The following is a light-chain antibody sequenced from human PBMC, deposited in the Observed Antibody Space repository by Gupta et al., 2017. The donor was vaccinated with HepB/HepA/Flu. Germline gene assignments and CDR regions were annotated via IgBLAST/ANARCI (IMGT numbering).Light chain of an antibody. CDR1: QGIGND. CDR2: VAS. J-gene: IGKJ1*01. V-gene: IGKV1-6*01. Sequence: AIQMPQSPSSLSASVGDRVTITCRASQGIGNDLGWFQQKPGKAPKLLIYVASSLESGVPSRFSGSGSGTDFTLTISSLQPEDFATYYCLQDYKYPLTFGQGTKVEIK. CDR3: LQDYKYPLT.